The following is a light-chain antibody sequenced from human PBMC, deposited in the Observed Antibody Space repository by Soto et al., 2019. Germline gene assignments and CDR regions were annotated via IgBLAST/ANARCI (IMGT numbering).Light chain of an antibody. J-gene: IGKJ1*01. V-gene: IGKV1-5*01. CDR1: QSIGRW. CDR2: DAS. CDR3: QQYNSYWT. Sequence: DIQMTQSPSTLSASVGDRVTITCRASQSIGRWLAWYQQKPGKAPKLLIYDASTLESGVPSRFSGRGSGTEFTLTISSLQPDDFATYYCQQYNSYWTFGQGTKVDIK.